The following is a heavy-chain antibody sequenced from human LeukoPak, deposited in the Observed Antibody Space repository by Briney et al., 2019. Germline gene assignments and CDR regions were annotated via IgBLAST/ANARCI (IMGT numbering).Heavy chain of an antibody. CDR1: GDSISRSTYY. D-gene: IGHD3-3*01. V-gene: IGHV4-39*07. Sequence: SETLSLTCTVSGDSISRSTYYWGWIRQPPGKGLEWIGSIYYSGTTYYNPSLKSRVTISVDTSKNQFSLKLSSVTAADTAVYYCAREARFLEWFFDYWGQGTLVTVSS. J-gene: IGHJ4*02. CDR2: IYYSGTT. CDR3: AREARFLEWFFDY.